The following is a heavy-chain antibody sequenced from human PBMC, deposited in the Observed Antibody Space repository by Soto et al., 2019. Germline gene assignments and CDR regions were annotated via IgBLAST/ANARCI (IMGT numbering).Heavy chain of an antibody. CDR2: ISGSGGTT. CDR1: GFTFSSYA. CDR3: RKDGCTNGLCSQENWYFDL. J-gene: IGHJ2*01. D-gene: IGHD2-8*01. V-gene: IGHV3-23*01. Sequence: EVQLLESGGGLVQPGGSLRLSCAASGFTFSSYAMTWVRQTPGKGLEWVSAISGSGGTTYYADSVKGRFTISRDSSKNTLYLQMNSLRAEDTAVYFCRKDGCTNGLCSQENWYFDLWGRGTLVTVPS.